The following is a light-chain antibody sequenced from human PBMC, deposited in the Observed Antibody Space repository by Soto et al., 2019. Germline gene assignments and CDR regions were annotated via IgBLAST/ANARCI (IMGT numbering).Light chain of an antibody. Sequence: ETVMTQSPATLSVTPGGRATLSCRASQSISDTLAWYQQKPGQAPRLLIYGASSRATGIPDRFSGSGSGTDFTLTISRLEPEDFAVYYCQQYGSSPWTFGQGSKVDIK. J-gene: IGKJ1*01. V-gene: IGKV3-20*01. CDR3: QQYGSSPWT. CDR1: QSISDT. CDR2: GAS.